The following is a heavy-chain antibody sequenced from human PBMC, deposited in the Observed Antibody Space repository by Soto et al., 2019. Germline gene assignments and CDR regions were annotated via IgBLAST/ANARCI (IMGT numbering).Heavy chain of an antibody. CDR1: GFSLNSSGVG. CDR2: IYWNDGM. D-gene: IGHD6-6*01. J-gene: IGHJ4*02. Sequence: QITLKESGPTLVKPTQTLTLTCTFSGFSLNSSGVGVGWIRQPPGKALEWLALIYWNDGMHYSPSLKSRRTSTEYASKHHVVRTVTNMEPVDTATYYCAHRRFAKYSSLPADFDYWGQGILVTVSS. CDR3: AHRRFAKYSSLPADFDY. V-gene: IGHV2-5*01.